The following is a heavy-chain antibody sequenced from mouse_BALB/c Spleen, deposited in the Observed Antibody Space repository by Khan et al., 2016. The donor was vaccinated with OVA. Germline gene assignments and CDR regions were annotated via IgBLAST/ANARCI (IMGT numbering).Heavy chain of an antibody. V-gene: IGHV1-63*01. J-gene: IGHJ1*01. D-gene: IGHD2-3*01. Sequence: QVQLQQSGTELVRPGTSVKISCKASGYAFTNYWLGWVKQRPGHGLEWIGNIYPGSGHTYYNEKFKVKATLTADKSSSTAYMQLSSLTSEDSSGYFCARSGGYSYYWYFDVWGAGTTVTVSS. CDR2: IYPGSGHT. CDR1: GYAFTNYW. CDR3: ARSGGYSYYWYFDV.